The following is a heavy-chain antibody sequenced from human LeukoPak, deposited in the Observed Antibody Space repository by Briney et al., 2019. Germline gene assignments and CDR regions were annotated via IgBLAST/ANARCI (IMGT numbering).Heavy chain of an antibody. CDR3: AKDRVYYDFWSGSEYFDY. CDR1: GFTFSSYG. CDR2: IRYDGSNK. D-gene: IGHD3-3*01. J-gene: IGHJ4*02. Sequence: PGGSLRLSCAASGFTFSSYGMHWVRQAPGKGLEWVAFIRYDGSNKYYADSVKGRFTISRDNSKNTLYLQMNSLRAEATAVYYCAKDRVYYDFWSGSEYFDYWGQGTLVTVSS. V-gene: IGHV3-30*02.